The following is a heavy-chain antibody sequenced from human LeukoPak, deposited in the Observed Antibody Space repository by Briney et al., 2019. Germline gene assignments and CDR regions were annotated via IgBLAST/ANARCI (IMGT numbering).Heavy chain of an antibody. D-gene: IGHD3-22*01. Sequence: GGSLRLSCAASGFTFSNYWMSWVRQAPGKGLEWVSAISGSGGSTYYADSVKGRFTISRDNSKNTLYLQMNSLRAEDTAVYYCAKDYYDSSGYYYGYFQHWGQGTLVTVSS. J-gene: IGHJ1*01. CDR3: AKDYYDSSGYYYGYFQH. CDR1: GFTFSNYW. CDR2: ISGSGGST. V-gene: IGHV3-23*01.